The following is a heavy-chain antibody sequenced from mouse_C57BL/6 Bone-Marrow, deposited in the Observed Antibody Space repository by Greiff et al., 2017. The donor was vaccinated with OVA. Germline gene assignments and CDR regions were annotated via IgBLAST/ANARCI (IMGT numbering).Heavy chain of an antibody. CDR1: GFTFSDAW. CDR2: IRNKANNHAT. Sequence: EVQLQESGGGLVQPGGSMKLSCAASGFTFSDAWMDWVRQSPEKGLEWVAEIRNKANNHATYYAESVKGRFTISRDDSKSSVYLQMNSLRAEDTGIYYCTRPFYYGNYFDYWGQGTTLTVSS. CDR3: TRPFYYGNYFDY. D-gene: IGHD2-1*01. V-gene: IGHV6-6*01. J-gene: IGHJ2*01.